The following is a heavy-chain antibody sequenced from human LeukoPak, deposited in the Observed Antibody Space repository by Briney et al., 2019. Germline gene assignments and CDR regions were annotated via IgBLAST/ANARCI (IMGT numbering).Heavy chain of an antibody. J-gene: IGHJ4*02. CDR3: ARGYSSGRSAVDY. V-gene: IGHV3-7*01. CDR2: IKQDGSEK. CDR1: GFTFSNYW. D-gene: IGHD6-19*01. Sequence: GGSLRLSCAASGFTFSNYWMSWVRQAPGKGLEWVANIKQDGSEKYYVDSVKGRFTISRDNAQNSLYLQMNSLRAEDTAVYYCARGYSSGRSAVDYWGQGTLVTVSS.